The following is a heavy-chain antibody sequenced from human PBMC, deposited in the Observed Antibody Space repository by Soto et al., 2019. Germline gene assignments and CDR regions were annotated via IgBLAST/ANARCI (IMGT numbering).Heavy chain of an antibody. D-gene: IGHD6-13*01. CDR3: ARDLAAGDF. J-gene: IGHJ4*02. Sequence: QVQLVQSGAEVKKPGASVKVSCKASGYIFINYYIHWVRQAPGQGLEWIGIINPNGGSTNYAQKFRGKVTLARDTSTSTVYMDLSSLRSEDTAMYYCARDLAAGDFWGQGTLVTVSS. CDR1: GYIFINYY. CDR2: INPNGGST. V-gene: IGHV1-46*01.